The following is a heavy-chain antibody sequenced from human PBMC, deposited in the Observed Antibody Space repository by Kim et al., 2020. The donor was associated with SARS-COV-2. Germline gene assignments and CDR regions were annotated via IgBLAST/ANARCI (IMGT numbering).Heavy chain of an antibody. CDR1: GFSVSNTA. Sequence: GGSLRLSCSVSGFSVSNTAMNWVRQAPGKGLEWVSAISGHGRDTYYGDSVKGRFTISRDTSKNTVYLQMDRLSAEDTALYYCAKDIWDYSGMDAWGPGTT. J-gene: IGHJ6*01. CDR3: AKDIWDYSGMDA. D-gene: IGHD3-16*01. V-gene: IGHV3-23*01. CDR2: ISGHGRDT.